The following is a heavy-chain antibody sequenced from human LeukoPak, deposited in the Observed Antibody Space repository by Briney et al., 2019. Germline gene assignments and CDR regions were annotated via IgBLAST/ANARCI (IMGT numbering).Heavy chain of an antibody. V-gene: IGHV3-23*01. Sequence: GGSLRLSCAASGFTFSSYAMSWVRQAPGKGLEWVSAISGSGGSTYYADSVKGRFTISRVNSKNTLYLQMNSLRAEDTAVYYCAKTSYDSSGYYYFDYWGQGTLVTVSS. CDR3: AKTSYDSSGYYYFDY. J-gene: IGHJ4*02. CDR1: GFTFSSYA. D-gene: IGHD3-22*01. CDR2: ISGSGGST.